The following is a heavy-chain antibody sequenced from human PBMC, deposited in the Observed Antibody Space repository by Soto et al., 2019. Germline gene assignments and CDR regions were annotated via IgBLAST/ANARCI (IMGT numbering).Heavy chain of an antibody. CDR2: INHSGST. CDR1: RQSFSGYY. CDR3: ARASPEYSSSTSCQCYYYYYMDV. V-gene: IGHV4-34*01. D-gene: IGHD2-2*01. Sequence: SETLSLTCALYRQSFSGYYWSWIRPPPGQGLEWIGEINHSGSTNYNPSLKSRVTISVDTSTNQFSLKLSSVTAADTAVYYCARASPEYSSSTSCQCYYYYYMDVWGKGTTVT. J-gene: IGHJ6*03.